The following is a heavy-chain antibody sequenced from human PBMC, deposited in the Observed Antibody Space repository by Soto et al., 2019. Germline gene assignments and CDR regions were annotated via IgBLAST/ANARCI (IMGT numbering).Heavy chain of an antibody. Sequence: GSLRLSCAASGFTFSNYDMHWVRQVTGKGLEWISSIGTAGDTYYADSLKGRFTISRDDVKNSVYLQMNSLRAEDTAVYYCGSLESTAWKEKNCSDSGGQEPPAPAPS. CDR1: GFTFSNYD. J-gene: IGHJ5*02. D-gene: IGHD3-10*01. V-gene: IGHV3-13*01. CDR3: GSLESTAWKEKNCSDS. CDR2: IGTAGDT.